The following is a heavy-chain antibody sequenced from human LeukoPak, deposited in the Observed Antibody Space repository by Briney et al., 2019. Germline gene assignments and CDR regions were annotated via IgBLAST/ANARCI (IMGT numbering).Heavy chain of an antibody. CDR3: ARLGTPYFYYYMDA. CDR2: IYPGDSET. Sequence: GESLKISCKASGYTFSDTFSNYWIAWVRQMPGKGLEWMGIIYPGDSETKYSPSFEGQVTFSADKSNSIVYLHWSSLKASDTAMYYCARLGTPYFYYYMDAWGEGTTVTVSS. J-gene: IGHJ6*03. V-gene: IGHV5-51*01. D-gene: IGHD3-10*01. CDR1: GYTFSDTFSNYW.